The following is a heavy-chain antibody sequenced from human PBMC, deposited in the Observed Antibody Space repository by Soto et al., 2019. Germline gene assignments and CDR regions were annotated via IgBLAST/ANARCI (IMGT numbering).Heavy chain of an antibody. D-gene: IGHD5-12*01. J-gene: IGHJ4*02. CDR3: AKAYSGYDCYFDY. CDR2: ISGSGGST. V-gene: IGHV3-23*01. Sequence: EVQLLESGGGLVQPGGSLRLSCAASGFTFSSYAMSWVRQAPGKGLEWVSAISGSGGSTYYVDSVKGRFTISRDNSKNKLYQQKSSLRAEDTAVDYCAKAYSGYDCYFDYWGQGTLVTVSS. CDR1: GFTFSSYA.